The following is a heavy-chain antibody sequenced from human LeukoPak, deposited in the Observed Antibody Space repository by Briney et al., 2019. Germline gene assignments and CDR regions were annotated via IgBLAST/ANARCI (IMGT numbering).Heavy chain of an antibody. J-gene: IGHJ3*02. CDR2: IRYDGSNK. Sequence: GGSLRLSCAASGFTFSSYGMHWVRQAPGKGLEWVAFIRYDGSNKYYADSVKGRFTISRDNAKNSLYLQMNSLRAEDTAVYYCARDLAEDIVVVVAVGAFDIWGQGTMVTVSS. CDR3: ARDLAEDIVVVVAVGAFDI. D-gene: IGHD2-15*01. CDR1: GFTFSSYG. V-gene: IGHV3-30*02.